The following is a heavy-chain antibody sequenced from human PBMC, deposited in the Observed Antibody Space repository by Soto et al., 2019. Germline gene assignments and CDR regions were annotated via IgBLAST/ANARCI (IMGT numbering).Heavy chain of an antibody. CDR3: ARDGLYYDILTGPADAFDI. J-gene: IGHJ3*02. V-gene: IGHV1-69*04. D-gene: IGHD3-9*01. CDR1: GGTFSSYT. Sequence: SVKVSCKASGGTFSSYTISWVRRAPGQGLEWMGRIIPILGIANYAQKFQGRVTITADKSTSTAYMELSSLRSEDTAVYYCARDGLYYDILTGPADAFDIWGQGTMVTVSS. CDR2: IIPILGIA.